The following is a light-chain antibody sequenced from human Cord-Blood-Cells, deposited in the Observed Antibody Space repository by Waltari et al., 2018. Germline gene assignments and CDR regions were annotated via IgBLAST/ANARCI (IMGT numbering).Light chain of an antibody. V-gene: IGKV3-11*01. CDR1: QSVSSD. CDR2: DAS. CDR3: QQRSNWPPWT. Sequence: EIVLPQSPATLSLSPGERATLSCRASQSVSSDLAWYQQKPGQASRLLIYDASNRATGIPARFSGSGSGTDFTLTISSLEPEDFAVYYCQQRSNWPPWTFGQGTKVEIK. J-gene: IGKJ1*01.